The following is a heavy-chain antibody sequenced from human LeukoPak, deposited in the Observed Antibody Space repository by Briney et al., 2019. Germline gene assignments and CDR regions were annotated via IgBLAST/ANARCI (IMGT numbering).Heavy chain of an antibody. D-gene: IGHD3-22*01. CDR3: ARDPRPLDSYDSRGFDP. CDR1: GGSISSYY. CDR2: IYYSGST. Sequence: PSETLSLTCTVSGGSISSYYWSWIRQPPGKGLEWTGYIYYSGSTNYNPSLKSRVTISVDTSKNQFSLKLSSVTAADTAVYYCARDPRPLDSYDSRGFDPWGQGTLVTVSS. J-gene: IGHJ5*02. V-gene: IGHV4-59*13.